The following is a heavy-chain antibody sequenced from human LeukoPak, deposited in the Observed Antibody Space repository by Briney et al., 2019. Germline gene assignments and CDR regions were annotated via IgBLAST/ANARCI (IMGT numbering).Heavy chain of an antibody. J-gene: IGHJ3*02. CDR1: GYTFTSYG. CDR2: ISAYNGNT. CDR3: ARDTRYEIQGAAFDI. D-gene: IGHD3-9*01. Sequence: GASVKVSCKASGYTFTSYGISWVRQAPGQGLEWMGWISAYNGNTNYAQKLQGRVTMTTDTSTSTAYMELRSLRSGDTAVYYCARDTRYEIQGAAFDIWGQGTMVTVSS. V-gene: IGHV1-18*01.